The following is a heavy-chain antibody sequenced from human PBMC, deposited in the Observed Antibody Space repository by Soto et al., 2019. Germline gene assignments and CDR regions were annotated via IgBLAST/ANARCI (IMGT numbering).Heavy chain of an antibody. Sequence: QVQLVQSGAEVKKPGASVKVSCKASGYTFTSYGISWVRQAPGQGLEWMGWISAYNGNTNYEQKVQGRVTMSTETSTSTAYMELRSLRSAEAAVYYCARAGSGWYWDFDYWGQGTLVTVSS. V-gene: IGHV1-18*01. CDR2: ISAYNGNT. CDR3: ARAGSGWYWDFDY. J-gene: IGHJ4*02. CDR1: GYTFTSYG. D-gene: IGHD6-19*01.